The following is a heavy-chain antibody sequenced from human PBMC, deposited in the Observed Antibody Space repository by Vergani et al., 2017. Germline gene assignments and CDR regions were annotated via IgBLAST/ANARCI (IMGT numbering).Heavy chain of an antibody. Sequence: QVQLQQWGAGLLKPSETLSLTCAVYGGSFSGYYWSWIRQPPGKGLEWIGEINHSGSTNYNPSLKSRVTISVDTSKNQFSLKLSSVTAADTAVYYCARGYLGRGSWSYGHWGQGTLVTVSS. J-gene: IGHJ4*02. D-gene: IGHD3-10*01. CDR3: ARGYLGRGSWSYGH. CDR1: GGSFSGYY. V-gene: IGHV4-34*01. CDR2: INHSGST.